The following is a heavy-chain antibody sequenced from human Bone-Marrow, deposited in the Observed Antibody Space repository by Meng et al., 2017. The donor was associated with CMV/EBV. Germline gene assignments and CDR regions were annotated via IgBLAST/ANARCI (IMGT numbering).Heavy chain of an antibody. CDR2: INSDGSST. CDR3: SRVVRWFDP. CDR1: KATIRNYG. D-gene: IGHD3-10*01. J-gene: IGHJ5*02. V-gene: IGHV3-74*01. Sequence: LSCVGSKATIRNYGMHWVRQAPGKGLVWVSRINSDGSSTNYADSVKGRFTISRDNAKNTLYLQMNSLRAEDTAVYYCSRVVRWFDPWGQGTLVTVSS.